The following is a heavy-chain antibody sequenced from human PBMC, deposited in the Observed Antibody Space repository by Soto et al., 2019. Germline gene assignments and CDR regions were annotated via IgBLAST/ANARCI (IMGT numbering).Heavy chain of an antibody. CDR2: ISAYNGNT. D-gene: IGHD2-15*01. Sequence: ASVKVSCKASGYTFTSYGISWVRQAPGQGLEWVGWISAYNGNTNYAQKLQGRVTMTTDTSTSTAYMELRSLRSDDTDVYYCARDANGQVAMDLYGMDVWGQGTRVTVSS. CDR3: ARDANGQVAMDLYGMDV. V-gene: IGHV1-18*01. CDR1: GYTFTSYG. J-gene: IGHJ6*02.